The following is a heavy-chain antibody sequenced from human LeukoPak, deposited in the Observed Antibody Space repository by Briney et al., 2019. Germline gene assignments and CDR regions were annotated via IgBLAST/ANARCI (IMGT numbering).Heavy chain of an antibody. CDR2: ISYDGGKK. D-gene: IGHD3-22*01. J-gene: IGHJ4*02. V-gene: IGHV3-30*03. CDR3: ARPYYDSGDYSLDY. CDR1: GFTFSTYG. Sequence: GGSLRLSCEAAGFTFSTYGMHWVRQAPGKGLEWVALISYDGGKKYYADSVKGRFTISRDNAKNALYLQMNSLRDEDTAVYYCARPYYDSGDYSLDYWGQGTLVTVSS.